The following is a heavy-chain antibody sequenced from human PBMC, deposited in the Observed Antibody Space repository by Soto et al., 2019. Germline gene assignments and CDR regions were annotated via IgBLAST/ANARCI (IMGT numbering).Heavy chain of an antibody. J-gene: IGHJ6*02. Sequence: GGSLRLSCAASGFTFSSYWMSWVRQAPGKGLEWVANIKQDGSEKYYVDSVKGRFTISRDNAKNSLYLQMNSLRAEDTAVYYCASQYSSGWIYYYYGMDVWGQGTTVTVSS. CDR3: ASQYSSGWIYYYYGMDV. D-gene: IGHD6-19*01. CDR1: GFTFSSYW. V-gene: IGHV3-7*03. CDR2: IKQDGSEK.